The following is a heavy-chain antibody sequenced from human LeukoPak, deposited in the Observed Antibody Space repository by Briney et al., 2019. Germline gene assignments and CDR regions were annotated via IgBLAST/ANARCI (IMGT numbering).Heavy chain of an antibody. Sequence: LGGSLRLSCAASGFTFSSYSMNWVRQAPGKGLEWVSSISSSSSYIYYADSVKGRFTISRDNAKNSLYLQMNSLRAEDTAVYYCARDGVQEYSYGQGSWFDPWGQGTLVTVSS. CDR3: ARDGVQEYSYGQGSWFDP. J-gene: IGHJ5*02. V-gene: IGHV3-21*01. CDR1: GFTFSSYS. CDR2: ISSSSSYI. D-gene: IGHD5-18*01.